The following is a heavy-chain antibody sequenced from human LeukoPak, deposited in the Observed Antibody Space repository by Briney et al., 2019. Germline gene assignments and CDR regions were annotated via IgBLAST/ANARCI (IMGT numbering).Heavy chain of an antibody. V-gene: IGHV1-69*13. CDR1: GYTFTSYG. D-gene: IGHD5-12*01. CDR3: ARARSEIYDY. CDR2: IIPIFGTA. J-gene: IGHJ4*02. Sequence: ASVKVSCKASGYTFTSYGISWVRQAPGQGLEWMGGIIPIFGTANYAQKFQGRVTITADESTSTAYMELSSLRSEDTAVYYCARARSEIYDYWGQGTLVTVSS.